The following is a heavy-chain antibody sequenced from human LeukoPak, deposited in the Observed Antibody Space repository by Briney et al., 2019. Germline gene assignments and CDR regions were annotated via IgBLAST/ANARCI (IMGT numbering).Heavy chain of an antibody. CDR2: IYYSGST. CDR3: ARGVVVVTASNYYYYMDV. D-gene: IGHD2-21*02. CDR1: GGSISSYY. Sequence: PSENLSLTCTVSGGSISSYYWSWIRQPPGKGLEWIGYIYYSGSTNYNPSLKSRVTISVDTSKHQFSLKLSSVTAADTAVYYCARGVVVVTASNYYYYMDVWGKGTTVTVSS. V-gene: IGHV4-59*01. J-gene: IGHJ6*03.